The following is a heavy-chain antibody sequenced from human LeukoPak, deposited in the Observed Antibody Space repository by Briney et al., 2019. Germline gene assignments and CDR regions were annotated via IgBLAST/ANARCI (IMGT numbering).Heavy chain of an antibody. J-gene: IGHJ1*01. CDR2: IKEDGSEK. Sequence: GGSLRLSCVVSGFRFSSYWMSWVRQAPEKEPEWLANIKEDGSEKYYEDSVRGRFTISRDNAKNTLFLDMNSLRAEDTAVFYCATDQDHGYFRHWGQGSLVTVSS. D-gene: IGHD4-17*01. CDR1: GFRFSSYW. V-gene: IGHV3-7*01. CDR3: ATDQDHGYFRH.